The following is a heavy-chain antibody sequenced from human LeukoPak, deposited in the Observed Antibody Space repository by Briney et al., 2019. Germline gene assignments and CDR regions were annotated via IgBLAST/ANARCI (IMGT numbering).Heavy chain of an antibody. Sequence: GGSLRLSCTASKFTFSSYAMNWVRQAPGKGLEWVSIIDNNGGRTYYADSVKGRFTISRDNSKNMLYLQMNSLRAEDTAVYYCARDKSTTGGYCEHWGQGTLVTVSS. CDR2: IDNNGGRT. D-gene: IGHD1-14*01. CDR3: ARDKSTTGGYCEH. J-gene: IGHJ4*02. V-gene: IGHV3-23*01. CDR1: KFTFSSYA.